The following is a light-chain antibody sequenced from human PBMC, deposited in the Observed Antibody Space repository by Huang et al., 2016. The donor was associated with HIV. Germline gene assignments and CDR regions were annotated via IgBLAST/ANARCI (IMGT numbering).Light chain of an antibody. CDR3: QHRGT. J-gene: IGKJ5*01. CDR1: QSVSIF. V-gene: IGKV3-11*01. CDR2: DAS. Sequence: EFVLTQSPATLSVSPGERATLSCRASQSVSIFLAWYQQKPGQAPRLLIYDASNRATGIPPRFSGSGSGTDFTLTIHSLEPEDFAVYYCQHRGTFGQGTRLEIE.